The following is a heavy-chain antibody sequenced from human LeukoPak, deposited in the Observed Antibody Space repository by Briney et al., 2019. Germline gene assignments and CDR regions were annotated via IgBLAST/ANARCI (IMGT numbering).Heavy chain of an antibody. V-gene: IGHV3-21*01. CDR2: ISSSSSYI. J-gene: IGHJ4*02. Sequence: PGGSLRLSCAASGFTFSSYSMNWVRQAPGKGLEWVSSISSSSSYIYYADSVKGRFTISRDNAKNSLYLQMNSLRAEDTAVYYCARGRDFWSGPSVRSIDYWGQGTLVTVSS. CDR3: ARGRDFWSGPSVRSIDY. D-gene: IGHD3-3*01. CDR1: GFTFSSYS.